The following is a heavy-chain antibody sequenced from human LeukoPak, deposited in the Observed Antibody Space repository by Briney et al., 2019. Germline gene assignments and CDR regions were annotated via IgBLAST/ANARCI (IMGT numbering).Heavy chain of an antibody. CDR2: FDPEDGET. CDR3: ATGVSYYDSSGYYSAFDY. D-gene: IGHD3-22*01. CDR1: GYTLTELS. V-gene: IGHV1-24*01. Sequence: ASVKVSCKVSGYTLTELSMHWVRQAPGKGLEWMGGFDPEDGETIYAQKFQGGVTMTEDTSTDTAYMELSSLRSEDTAVYYCATGVSYYDSSGYYSAFDYWGQGTLVTVSS. J-gene: IGHJ4*02.